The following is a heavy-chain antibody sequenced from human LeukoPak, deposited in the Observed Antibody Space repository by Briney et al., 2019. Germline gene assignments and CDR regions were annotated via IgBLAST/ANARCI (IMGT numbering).Heavy chain of an antibody. CDR2: VNSDGTDT. CDR1: GFTFRAYW. CDR3: ARGGGDHAFDI. D-gene: IGHD3-16*01. V-gene: IGHV3-74*01. J-gene: IGHJ3*02. Sequence: GGSLRLSCAASGFTFRAYWMHWVRQAPGKGLVWVSRVNSDGTDTIYADSVQGRFTISRDNAKNSVYLQIDSLRAEDTAVYYCARGGGDHAFDIWGQGTMVTVSS.